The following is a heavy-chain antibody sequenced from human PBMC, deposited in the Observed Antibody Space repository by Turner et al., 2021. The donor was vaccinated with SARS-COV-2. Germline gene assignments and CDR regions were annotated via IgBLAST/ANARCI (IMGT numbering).Heavy chain of an antibody. CDR2: ISWNSRSI. CDR3: AKDMVRGLIYYYYGMDV. CDR1: GFTVSSNY. Sequence: EVQLVESGGGLVQPGGSLRLSCAAPGFTVSSNYMSWVRQAPGKGLEWVSSISWNSRSIGYADSVKGRFTISRDNAKNSLYLQMHSLRAEDTALYYCAKDMVRGLIYYYYGMDVWGQGTTVTVSS. D-gene: IGHD3-10*01. J-gene: IGHJ6*02. V-gene: IGHV3-9*01.